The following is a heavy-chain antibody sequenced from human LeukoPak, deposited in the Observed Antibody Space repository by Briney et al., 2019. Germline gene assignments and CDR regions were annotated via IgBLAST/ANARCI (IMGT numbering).Heavy chain of an antibody. CDR1: GFTFSSYA. D-gene: IGHD6-13*01. Sequence: PGGSLRLSCAASGFTFSSYAMSWVRQAPGKGLEWVSAISGSGGSTYYADSVKGRFTISRDNSKNTLYLQMNSLRAEDTAVYYCAKDRTAAAGGIYYYYGMDVWGQGTTVTVSS. CDR2: ISGSGGST. J-gene: IGHJ6*02. CDR3: AKDRTAAAGGIYYYYGMDV. V-gene: IGHV3-23*01.